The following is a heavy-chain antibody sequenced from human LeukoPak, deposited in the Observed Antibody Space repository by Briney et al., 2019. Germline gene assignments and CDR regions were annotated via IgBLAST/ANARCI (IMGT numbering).Heavy chain of an antibody. CDR1: GGSISSYY. Sequence: SETLSLTCTVSGGSISSYYWSWIRQPPGKGLEWIGYIYYSGSTNYNPSLKSRVTISVDTSKNQFSLKLSSVTAADTAVYYCARAFHYYVCLDYGAQETLVTVSS. CDR3: ARAFHYYVCLDY. D-gene: IGHD3-10*02. CDR2: IYYSGST. V-gene: IGHV4-59*01. J-gene: IGHJ4*02.